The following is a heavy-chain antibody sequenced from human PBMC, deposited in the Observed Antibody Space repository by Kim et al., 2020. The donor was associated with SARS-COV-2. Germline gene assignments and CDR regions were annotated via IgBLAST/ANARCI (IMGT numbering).Heavy chain of an antibody. J-gene: IGHJ4*02. CDR3: ARHIRKWWEDLSFDY. V-gene: IGHV4-39*01. D-gene: IGHD2-15*01. Sequence: SETLSLTCTVSGGSISSSSYYWGWIRQPPGKGLEWIGSIYYSGSTYYNPSLKSRVTISVDTSKNQFSLKLSSVTAADTAVYYCARHIRKWWEDLSFDYWGQGTLVTVSS. CDR2: IYYSGST. CDR1: GGSISSSSYY.